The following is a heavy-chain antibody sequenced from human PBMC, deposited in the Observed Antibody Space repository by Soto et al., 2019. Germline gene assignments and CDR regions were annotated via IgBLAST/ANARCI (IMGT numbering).Heavy chain of an antibody. Sequence: PSETLSLTCTVSGGSISSGGYYWSWIRQHPGKGLEWIGYIYYSGSTYYNPSLKSRVTISVDTSKNQFSLKLSSVTAADTAVYYCARLVGLRRAYYYYYMDVWGKGTTVTVSS. V-gene: IGHV4-31*03. CDR2: IYYSGST. CDR1: GGSISSGGYY. D-gene: IGHD2-2*01. J-gene: IGHJ6*03. CDR3: ARLVGLRRAYYYYYMDV.